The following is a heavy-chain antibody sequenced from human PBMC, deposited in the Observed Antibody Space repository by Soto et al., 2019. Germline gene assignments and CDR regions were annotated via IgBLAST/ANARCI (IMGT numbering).Heavy chain of an antibody. J-gene: IGHJ5*02. D-gene: IGHD3-22*01. V-gene: IGHV4-59*01. CDR3: ARDSFAVGYKDSSGYYYEGSWFDP. CDR2: IYYSGST. Sequence: SETLSLTCTVSGGSISSYYWSWIRQPPGKGLEWIGYIYYSGSTNYNPSLKSRVTISVDTSKNQFSLKLSSVTAADTAVYYCARDSFAVGYKDSSGYYYEGSWFDPWGQGTLVTVSS. CDR1: GGSISSYY.